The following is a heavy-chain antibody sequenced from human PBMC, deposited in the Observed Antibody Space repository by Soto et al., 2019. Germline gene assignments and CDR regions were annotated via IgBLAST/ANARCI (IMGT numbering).Heavy chain of an antibody. Sequence: SVKVSCKASGGTFSSYAISWVRQAPGQGLEWMGGIIPIFGTANYAQKFQGRVTITADESTSTAYMELSSMRSEDTAVYYCARDRSSGWLSYFDYWGQGTLVTVSS. J-gene: IGHJ4*02. D-gene: IGHD6-19*01. V-gene: IGHV1-69*13. CDR2: IIPIFGTA. CDR3: ARDRSSGWLSYFDY. CDR1: GGTFSSYA.